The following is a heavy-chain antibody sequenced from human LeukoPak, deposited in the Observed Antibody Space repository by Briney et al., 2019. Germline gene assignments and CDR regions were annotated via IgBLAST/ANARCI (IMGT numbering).Heavy chain of an antibody. CDR3: ANVVGGY. CDR1: GFTFSSYW. CDR2: INSDGSTT. J-gene: IGHJ4*02. D-gene: IGHD2-21*01. Sequence: GGSLRLSCAASGFTFSSYWMHWVRQAPGKGLVWVSRINSDGSTTNYADSVKGRFTISRDNAKNTLYLQMNSLRVEDTAEYYCANVVGGYWGQGTLVTVSS. V-gene: IGHV3-74*01.